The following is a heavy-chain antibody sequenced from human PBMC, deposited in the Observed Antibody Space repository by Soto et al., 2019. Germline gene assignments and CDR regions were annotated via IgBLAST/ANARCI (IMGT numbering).Heavy chain of an antibody. V-gene: IGHV3-30*18. CDR3: AKDIGLRFLEWLPSDYYYGMDV. Sequence: GGSLRLSCVVSGIPFIDAWMNWVRQAPGKGLEWVAVISYDGSNKYYADSVKGRFTISRDNSKNTLYLQMNSLRAEDTAVYYCAKDIGLRFLEWLPSDYYYGMDVWGQGTTVTVSS. CDR1: GIPFIDAW. J-gene: IGHJ6*02. D-gene: IGHD3-3*01. CDR2: ISYDGSNK.